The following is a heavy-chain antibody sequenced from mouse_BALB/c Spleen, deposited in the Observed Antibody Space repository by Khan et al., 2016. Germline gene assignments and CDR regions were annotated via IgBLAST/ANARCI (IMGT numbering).Heavy chain of an antibody. CDR2: INTNTGEP. CDR1: GYTFTNYG. CDR3: ADTTMGFAY. Sequence: QIQLVQSGPELKKPGETVKISCKASGYTFTNYGMNWVKQAPGKGLKWMGWINTNTGEPTYAEEFKGRFAFSLETSASTAYLQINNLNNEDTATYFCADTTMGFAYWGQGTLVTVSA. D-gene: IGHD1-1*01. J-gene: IGHJ3*01. V-gene: IGHV9-3*02.